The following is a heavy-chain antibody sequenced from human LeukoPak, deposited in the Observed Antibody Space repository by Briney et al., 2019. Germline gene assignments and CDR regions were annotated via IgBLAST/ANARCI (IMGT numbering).Heavy chain of an antibody. J-gene: IGHJ5*02. Sequence: PSETLSLTCTVSGGSISSYYWSWIRQPARKGLEWIGRIYTSGSTNYNPSLKSRVTMSVDTSKNQFSLKLSSETAADTAVYYCARLYCSGGSCLLNWFDPWGQGTLVTVSS. CDR1: GGSISSYY. D-gene: IGHD2-15*01. V-gene: IGHV4-4*07. CDR3: ARLYCSGGSCLLNWFDP. CDR2: IYTSGST.